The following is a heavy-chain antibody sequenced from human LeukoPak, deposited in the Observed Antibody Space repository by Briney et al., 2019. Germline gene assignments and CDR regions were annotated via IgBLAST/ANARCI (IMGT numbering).Heavy chain of an antibody. Sequence: SETLSLTCTVSGDSISSHYWSWIRQLAGKGLEWIGSLYSSESTNFNPSLKSRGTISVDKSKNQFSLKLSSVTAADTAVYYCARDGRDNSGYETGAFDIWGQGTMVIVSS. CDR2: LYSSEST. V-gene: IGHV4-4*07. CDR3: ARDGRDNSGYETGAFDI. CDR1: GDSISSHY. D-gene: IGHD5-12*01. J-gene: IGHJ3*02.